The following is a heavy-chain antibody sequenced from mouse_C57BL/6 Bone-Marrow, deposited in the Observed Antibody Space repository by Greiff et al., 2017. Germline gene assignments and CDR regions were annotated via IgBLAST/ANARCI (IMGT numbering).Heavy chain of an antibody. D-gene: IGHD1-1*01. CDR1: GYSFTGYF. CDR3: ARSRSYSYGSSLFDY. J-gene: IGHJ2*01. V-gene: IGHV1-20*01. CDR2: INPYNGDT. Sequence: EVQLQQSGPELVKPGDSVKISCKASGYSFTGYFMNWVMQSHGKSLEWIGRINPYNGDTFYNQKFKGKATVTGDKSSSTAHMELRSLTSEDSAVYYCARSRSYSYGSSLFDYWGQGTTLTVSS.